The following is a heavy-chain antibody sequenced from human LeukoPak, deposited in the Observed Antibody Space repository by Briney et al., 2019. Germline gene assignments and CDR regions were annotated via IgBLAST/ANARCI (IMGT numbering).Heavy chain of an antibody. CDR2: IKQDGSEK. CDR3: ARSFHGY. CDR1: GFTFTDFW. Sequence: GGSLRLSCVASGFTFTDFWMSWDRQAPGKGLEWVANIKQDGSEKYYVDSVKGRFTISRDNAKNSVYLQMDSLRDEDTAVYYCARSFHGYWGQGTLVTVSS. J-gene: IGHJ4*02. V-gene: IGHV3-7*01.